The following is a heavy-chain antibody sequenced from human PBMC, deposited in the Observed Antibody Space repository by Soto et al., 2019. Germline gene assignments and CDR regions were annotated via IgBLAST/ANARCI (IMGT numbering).Heavy chain of an antibody. V-gene: IGHV3-23*01. J-gene: IGHJ4*02. D-gene: IGHD2-21*02. CDR2: ISGSGGST. CDR1: GFTFSSYA. CDR3: AKAPGDIVVVTVGVDY. Sequence: EVQLLESGGGLVQPGGSLRLSCAASGFTFSSYAMSWVRQAPGKGLEWVSAISGSGGSTYYADSVKGRFTISRDNSKSTLYLQMNSLSAEDTAVYYCAKAPGDIVVVTVGVDYWGQGTLVTVSS.